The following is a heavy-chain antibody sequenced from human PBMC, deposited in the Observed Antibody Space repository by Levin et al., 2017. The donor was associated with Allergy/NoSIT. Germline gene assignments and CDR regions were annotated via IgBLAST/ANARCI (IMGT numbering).Heavy chain of an antibody. CDR3: TTQFQW. Sequence: GGSLRLSCAASGFSLSNSWMNWVRQAPGKGLEWIGRITSKPDGAAPDYAAPLKGRFTISRDDSTNTLYLQMNSLKVEDTAFYYCTTQFQWWGQGTLVTVSS. V-gene: IGHV3-15*01. D-gene: IGHD6-19*01. J-gene: IGHJ4*02. CDR1: GFSLSNSW. CDR2: ITSKPDGAAP.